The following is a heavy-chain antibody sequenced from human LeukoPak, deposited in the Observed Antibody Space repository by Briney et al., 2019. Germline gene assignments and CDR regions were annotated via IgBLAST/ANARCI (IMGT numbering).Heavy chain of an antibody. V-gene: IGHV3-23*01. CDR3: ARDPQYYYDSSGYPP. CDR1: GFTFSSYA. Sequence: GGSLRLSCAASGFTFSSYAMSWVRQAPGKGLEWVSAISGSGGSTYYADSVKGRFTISRDNSKNTLYLQMNSLRAEDTAVYYCARDPQYYYDSSGYPPWGQGTLVTVSS. J-gene: IGHJ5*02. CDR2: ISGSGGST. D-gene: IGHD3-22*01.